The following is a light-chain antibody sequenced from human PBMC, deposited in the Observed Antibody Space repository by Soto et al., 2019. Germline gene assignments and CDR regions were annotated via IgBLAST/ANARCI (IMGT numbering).Light chain of an antibody. CDR2: NTS. J-gene: IGLJ1*01. CDR3: LLYYGGAYV. CDR1: TGAVTSGYY. Sequence: QTVVTQEPSLTVSPGGTVTLTCASSTGAVTSGYYPNWFQQKPGQAPRALIYNTSNKHSWTPARFSGSLLGGKAALTLSGVQPEDEAEYYCLLYYGGAYVFGTGTTVTVL. V-gene: IGLV7-43*01.